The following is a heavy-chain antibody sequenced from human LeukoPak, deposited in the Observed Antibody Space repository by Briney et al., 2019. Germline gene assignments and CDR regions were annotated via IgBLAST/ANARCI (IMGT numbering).Heavy chain of an antibody. J-gene: IGHJ4*01. CDR1: GFTFSSYA. CDR3: AKPYRGYSSSWYYFDY. CDR2: ISYDGSNK. V-gene: IGHV3-30-3*02. Sequence: GGSLRLSCAASGFTFSSYAMHWVRQAPGKGLEWVAVISYDGSNKYYADSVKGRFTISRDNSKNTLYLQMTSLRAEDTAVYYCAKPYRGYSSSWYYFDYWGQGTLVTVSS. D-gene: IGHD6-13*01.